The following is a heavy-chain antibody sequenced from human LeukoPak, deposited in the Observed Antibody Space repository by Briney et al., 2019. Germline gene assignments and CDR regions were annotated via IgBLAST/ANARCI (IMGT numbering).Heavy chain of an antibody. CDR1: GFTFSSYA. V-gene: IGHV3-23*01. CDR2: ISGSGGST. Sequence: GGSLRLSCAASGFTFSSYAMSWVRQAPGKGLEWVSAISGSGGSTYYADSVKGRFTISRDNSKNTLYLQMNSLRAEDTAVYYCAKDPPYGHFDRSGYNPTTNVYWGQGTLVTVSS. J-gene: IGHJ4*02. D-gene: IGHD3-22*01. CDR3: AKDPPYGHFDRSGYNPTTNVY.